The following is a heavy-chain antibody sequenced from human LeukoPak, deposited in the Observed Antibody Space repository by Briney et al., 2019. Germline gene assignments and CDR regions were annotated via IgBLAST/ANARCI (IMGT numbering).Heavy chain of an antibody. V-gene: IGHV7-4-1*02. CDR3: ASFGAHSFDY. J-gene: IGHJ4*02. CDR2: INTGTGNP. CDR1: GYTFTSYA. Sequence: ASVKVSCKTSGYTFTSYAMNWVRQAPGQGLEFMGWINTGTGNPTYAQGFTGRFVFSLDTSVSTPYLQISTLKPEDTAVYYCASFGAHSFDYWGQGTLVTVSS. D-gene: IGHD3-10*01.